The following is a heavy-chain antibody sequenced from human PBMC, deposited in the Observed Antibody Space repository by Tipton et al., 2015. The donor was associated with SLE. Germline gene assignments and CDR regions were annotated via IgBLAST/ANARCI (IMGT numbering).Heavy chain of an antibody. CDR2: ISFDGSNK. J-gene: IGHJ4*02. CDR3: ARDPMLDY. CDR1: GFTFSSYA. V-gene: IGHV3-30*04. D-gene: IGHD2-8*01. Sequence: SLRLSCAASGFTFSSYAIHWVRQAPGKGLEWVALISFDGSNKYYADSVKGRFTISRDDSKNTLYLQMNSLSVEDTALYYCARDPMLDYWGPGTLVTVSS.